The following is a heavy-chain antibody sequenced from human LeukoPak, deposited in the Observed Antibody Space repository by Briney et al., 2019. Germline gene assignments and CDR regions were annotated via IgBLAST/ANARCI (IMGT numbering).Heavy chain of an antibody. D-gene: IGHD3-22*01. Sequence: ASVKVSCKASGYTFTSYDINWVRQATGQGLEWMGWMNPNSGNTGYAQKFQGRVTMTRDTSISTAYMELSRLRSDDTAVYYCARGDYYDSSGYPEFDYWGQGTLVTVSS. V-gene: IGHV1-8*01. CDR2: MNPNSGNT. CDR3: ARGDYYDSSGYPEFDY. CDR1: GYTFTSYD. J-gene: IGHJ4*02.